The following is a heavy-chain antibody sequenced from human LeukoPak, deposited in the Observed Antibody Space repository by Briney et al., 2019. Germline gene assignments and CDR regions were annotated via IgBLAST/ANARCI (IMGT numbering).Heavy chain of an antibody. D-gene: IGHD5-18*01. J-gene: IGHJ4*02. V-gene: IGHV3-21*01. Sequence: GGSLRLSCAASGFIFSNYWMHWVRQAPGKGLEWVSSISSSSSYIYYADSVKGRFTISRDNAKNSLYLQMNSMRAEDTAVYYCARALTTVTAMVLWGQGTLVTVSS. CDR1: GFIFSNYW. CDR3: ARALTTVTAMVL. CDR2: ISSSSSYI.